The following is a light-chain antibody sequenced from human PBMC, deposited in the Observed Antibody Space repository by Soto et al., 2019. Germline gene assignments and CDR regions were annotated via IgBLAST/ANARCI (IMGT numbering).Light chain of an antibody. CDR3: QQYGSSPRT. Sequence: EIVLTQSPGTLSLTPVERATLSCMTGQSLSGTFLAWYQQKPGLAPRLLIYDASSRATGVPDRFSGSGSGTDFTLTINRLEPQDFAVYYCQQYGSSPRTFGQGTKVDNK. CDR2: DAS. J-gene: IGKJ1*01. CDR1: QSLSGTF. V-gene: IGKV3-20*01.